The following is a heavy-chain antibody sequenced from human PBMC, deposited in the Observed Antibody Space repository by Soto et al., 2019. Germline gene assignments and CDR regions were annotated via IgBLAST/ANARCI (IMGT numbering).Heavy chain of an antibody. D-gene: IGHD3-10*01. J-gene: IGHJ6*02. CDR3: ALSSYPPYYAMDV. CDR2: IYYSGST. Sequence: QVQLQESGPGVVKPSQTLSLTCTVSGGSISSGGYYWTWIRQHPGKGLEWIGFIYYSGSTSYNPSLKSRVIISMDTSKNQFSLRLNSVTAADTALYYCALSSYPPYYAMDVWGQGTTVTVSS. V-gene: IGHV4-31*03. CDR1: GGSISSGGYY.